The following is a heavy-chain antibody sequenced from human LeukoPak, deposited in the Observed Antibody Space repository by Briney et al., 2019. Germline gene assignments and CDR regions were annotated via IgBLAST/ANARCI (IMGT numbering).Heavy chain of an antibody. V-gene: IGHV4-61*01. CDR2: IYYSGST. J-gene: IGHJ5*02. Sequence: PSETLSLTCTVSGGSISSSSYYWSWIRQPPGKGLEWIGYIYYSGSTNYNPSLKSRVTISVDTSKNQFCLKLSSVTAADTAVYYCARDKTNWFDPWGQGTLVTVSS. CDR1: GGSISSSSYY. CDR3: ARDKTNWFDP.